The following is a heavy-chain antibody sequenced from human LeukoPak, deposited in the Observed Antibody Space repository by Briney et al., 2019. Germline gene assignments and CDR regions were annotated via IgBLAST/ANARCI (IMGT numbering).Heavy chain of an antibody. V-gene: IGHV3-48*03. J-gene: IGHJ4*02. D-gene: IGHD6-13*01. Sequence: AGGSLRLSCAASGFTFSSYEMNWVRQAPGKGLEWVSYISSSGSTIYYADSVKGRFTISRDNAKNSLYLQMNSLRAEDTAVYYCAKALSVQQLVPDNFDYWGQGTLVTVSS. CDR3: AKALSVQQLVPDNFDY. CDR1: GFTFSSYE. CDR2: ISSSGSTI.